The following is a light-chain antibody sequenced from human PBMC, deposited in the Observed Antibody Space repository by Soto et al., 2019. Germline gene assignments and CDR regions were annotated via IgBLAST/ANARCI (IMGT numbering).Light chain of an antibody. Sequence: EIVLTQSPCTLSLSPGEGATLSCRASQSVGTFFAWYQQKPGQAPRLLIFGASSRATGIPDRFSGSGSGTDFTLTISRLEPEDFAVYYCQQYGSSPTFGQGTKVDIK. V-gene: IGKV3-20*01. CDR1: QSVGTF. CDR3: QQYGSSPT. CDR2: GAS. J-gene: IGKJ1*01.